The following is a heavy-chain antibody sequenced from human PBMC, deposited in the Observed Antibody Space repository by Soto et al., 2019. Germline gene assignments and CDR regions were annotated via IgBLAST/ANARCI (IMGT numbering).Heavy chain of an antibody. CDR2: INHSGST. CDR1: GGSFSGYY. V-gene: IGHV4-34*01. Sequence: PSETLSLTCAVYGGSFSGYYWSWIRQPPGKGLEWIGEINHSGSTNYNPSLKSRVTISVDTSKNQLSLKLSSVTAADTAVYYCARGHAWGSYRYRSHLDYWGQGTLVTVSS. D-gene: IGHD3-16*02. CDR3: ARGHAWGSYRYRSHLDY. J-gene: IGHJ4*02.